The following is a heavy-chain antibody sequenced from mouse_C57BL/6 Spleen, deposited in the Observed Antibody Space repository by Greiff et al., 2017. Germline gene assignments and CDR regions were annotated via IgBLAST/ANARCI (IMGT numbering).Heavy chain of an antibody. V-gene: IGHV1-64*01. D-gene: IGHD1-1*01. CDR1: GYTFTSYW. CDR3: ARSYCSGILYFDY. CDR2: IHPNSGST. Sequence: QVQLQQPGAELVKPGASVKLSCKASGYTFTSYWMHWVKQRPGQGLEWIGMIHPNSGSTNYNEKFKSKATLTVDKSSSTAYMQLSSLTSEDSAVYYCARSYCSGILYFDYWGQGTTLTVSS. J-gene: IGHJ2*01.